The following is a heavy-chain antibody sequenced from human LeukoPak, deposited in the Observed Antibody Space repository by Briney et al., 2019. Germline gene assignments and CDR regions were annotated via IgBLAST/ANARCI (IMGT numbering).Heavy chain of an antibody. CDR3: AREERMGLYGGNSKPDY. J-gene: IGHJ4*02. D-gene: IGHD4-23*01. Sequence: ASVKVSCKASGYTFTNYGISWVRQAPGQGLEWMGWISAYNGNTNYAQKLQGRVTMTTDTSTSTAYMELRSLRSDDTAVYYCAREERMGLYGGNSKPDYWGQGTLVTVSS. CDR1: GYTFTNYG. V-gene: IGHV1-18*01. CDR2: ISAYNGNT.